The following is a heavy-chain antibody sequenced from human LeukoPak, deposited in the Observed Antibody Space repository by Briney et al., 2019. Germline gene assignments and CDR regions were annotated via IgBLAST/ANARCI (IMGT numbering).Heavy chain of an antibody. V-gene: IGHV3-21*01. CDR2: ISSSSSYI. D-gene: IGHD2-2*01. CDR3: ARDRCSSTSCYVTY. J-gene: IGHJ4*02. CDR1: GFTFSSYS. Sequence: GGSLRLSCAASGFTFSSYSMNWVPQAPGKGLEWVSSISSSSSYIYYADSVKGRFTISRDNAKNSLYLQMNSLRAEDTAVYYCARDRCSSTSCYVTYWGQGTLVTVSS.